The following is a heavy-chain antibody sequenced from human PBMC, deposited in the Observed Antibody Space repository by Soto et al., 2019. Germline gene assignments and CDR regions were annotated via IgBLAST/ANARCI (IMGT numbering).Heavy chain of an antibody. D-gene: IGHD3-10*01. V-gene: IGHV3-66*01. CDR1: GFTVSTHY. CDR2: MFYGGST. J-gene: IGHJ6*02. Sequence: EVQLVESGGGLVQPGGSLRLSCAASGFTVSTHYMTWVRQAPGKGLEWVSVMFYGGSTYYAGSVKGRFTIPRDDSENTLYLQMNSLRAEDTAVYYCATTGMGITLYYYYHGMDVWGQGTTVTVSS. CDR3: ATTGMGITLYYYYHGMDV.